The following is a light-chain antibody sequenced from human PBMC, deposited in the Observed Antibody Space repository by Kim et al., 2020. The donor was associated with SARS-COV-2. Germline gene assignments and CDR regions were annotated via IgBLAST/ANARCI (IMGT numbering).Light chain of an antibody. J-gene: IGKJ2*01. CDR3: QQYDNGPPYT. V-gene: IGKV3-15*01. CDR1: QSVSSK. CDR2: GAS. Sequence: EIVMTQSPATLSVSPGERATLSCRASQSVSSKLAWYQLKPGQAPRLRIYGASTRATGIPARFSGTGSGREFTLTISSLQYEDFAVYYCQQYDNGPPYTFGQGTKLEI.